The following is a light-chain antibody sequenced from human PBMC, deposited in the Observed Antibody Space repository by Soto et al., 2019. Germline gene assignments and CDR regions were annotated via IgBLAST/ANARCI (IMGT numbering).Light chain of an antibody. CDR1: QSVTSSY. V-gene: IGKV3-20*01. J-gene: IGKJ4*01. CDR3: HQYGSSPLT. CDR2: GAS. Sequence: EIMLTQSPGTLSLSPGERATLSCRASQSVTSSYLAWYQQKPGQAPRLLIYGASSRATGIPDRFSGSGSGTDFTLTISRLEPQDFAMYYCHQYGSSPLTFGGGTKVEIK.